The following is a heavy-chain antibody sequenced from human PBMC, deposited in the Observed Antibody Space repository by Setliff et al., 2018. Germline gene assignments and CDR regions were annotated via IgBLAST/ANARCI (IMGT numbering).Heavy chain of an antibody. D-gene: IGHD5-12*01. CDR3: ARVYSGYDPNHYFDY. CDR2: INPNSGVT. J-gene: IGHJ4*02. Sequence: ASVKVSCKAAGYTFTGYYMHWIRQAPGQGLEWVGWINPNSGVTNYAQKFQGRVTMTRDTSTSTAYMELSSLRSEDTAVYYCARVYSGYDPNHYFDYWGQGTLVTVSS. V-gene: IGHV1-2*02. CDR1: GYTFTGYY.